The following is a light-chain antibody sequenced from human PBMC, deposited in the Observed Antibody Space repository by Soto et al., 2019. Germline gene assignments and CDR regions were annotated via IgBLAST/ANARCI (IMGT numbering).Light chain of an antibody. J-gene: IGKJ5*01. CDR2: GAS. CDR1: QSVSTNY. Sequence: EVVLTQSPGTLSLSPGERATLSCKAIQSVSTNYLAWYQQKPGQAPRLLIYGASSRATGIPDRFSGGGSGTDFTLTISRLEPEDFAVYYCQQYYGSPGITFGQGTRLEI. CDR3: QQYYGSPGIT. V-gene: IGKV3-20*01.